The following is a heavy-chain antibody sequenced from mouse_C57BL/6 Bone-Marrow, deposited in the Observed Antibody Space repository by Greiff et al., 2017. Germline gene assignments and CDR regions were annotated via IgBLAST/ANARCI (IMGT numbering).Heavy chain of an antibody. V-gene: IGHV1-85*01. CDR1: GYTFTSYD. Sequence: QVKLQQSGPELVQPGASVKLSCKASGYTFTSYDINWVKQRPGQGLEWIGWIYPRDGSTKYNEKFKGKATLTVDTSSSTAYMELHSLTSEDSAVYFCARLELDGSSGDWYFDVWGTGTTVTVSS. CDR2: IYPRDGST. D-gene: IGHD1-1*01. CDR3: ARLELDGSSGDWYFDV. J-gene: IGHJ1*03.